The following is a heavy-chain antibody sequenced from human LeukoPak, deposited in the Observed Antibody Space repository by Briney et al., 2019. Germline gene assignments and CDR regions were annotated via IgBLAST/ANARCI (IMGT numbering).Heavy chain of an antibody. CDR3: AHGSMYQLDY. CDR2: INADGSTT. V-gene: IGHV3-74*01. D-gene: IGHD2-2*01. J-gene: IGHJ4*02. CDR1: GSGFTFNNYW. Sequence: GGSLRLSCAASGSGFTFNNYWMHWVRQAPGKGLVWVSRINADGSTTSYADSVRGRFTISRDNAKNTLYLQMNSLRAEDTAVYYCAHGSMYQLDYWGQGTLVTVSS.